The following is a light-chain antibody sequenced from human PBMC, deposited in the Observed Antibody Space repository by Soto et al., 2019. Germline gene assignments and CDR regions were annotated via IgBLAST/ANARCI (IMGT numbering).Light chain of an antibody. CDR2: NNN. Sequence: QPVLTQPPSASGTPGQRVTISCSGSSSNIGSNTVNWYQQLPGTAPKLLIYNNNQRPSGVPDRFSGSKSGTSAFLAISGLQSEDEADYYCAAWDDSLNGLVFGTGTKVTVL. J-gene: IGLJ1*01. CDR1: SSNIGSNT. CDR3: AAWDDSLNGLV. V-gene: IGLV1-44*01.